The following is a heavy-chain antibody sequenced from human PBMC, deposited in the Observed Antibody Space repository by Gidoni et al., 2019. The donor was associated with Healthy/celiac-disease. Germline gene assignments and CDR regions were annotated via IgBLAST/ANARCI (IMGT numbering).Heavy chain of an antibody. CDR2: VKQDGSVK. D-gene: IGHD4-17*01. CDR3: ARDDYGDYYYYYMDV. Sequence: EVQLVVSGGGLVQPGGSLRLSCAASGSTFSSYWISWVSRAPGKGLEWVANVKQDGSVKYYVDSVKGRFTISRDNAKNSLYLQMNSLRAEDTAVYYCARDDYGDYYYYYMDVWGKGTTVTVSS. J-gene: IGHJ6*03. CDR1: GSTFSSYW. V-gene: IGHV3-7*01.